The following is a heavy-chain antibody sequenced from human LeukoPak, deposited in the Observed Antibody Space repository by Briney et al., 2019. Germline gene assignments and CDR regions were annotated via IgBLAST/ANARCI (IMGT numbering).Heavy chain of an antibody. V-gene: IGHV3-30*12. CDR2: TSPDEGLK. CDR3: GKATGTLGN. J-gene: IGHJ4*02. CDR1: GFTFSSYG. D-gene: IGHD1-1*01. Sequence: GGSLRLSCAASGFTFSSYGMHWVRQAPGKGLEWVAVTSPDEGLKFYGDSVKGRFTISRDNSKNTLYLQMNSLTADDTAIYYCGKATGTLGNWGQGTLVTVSS.